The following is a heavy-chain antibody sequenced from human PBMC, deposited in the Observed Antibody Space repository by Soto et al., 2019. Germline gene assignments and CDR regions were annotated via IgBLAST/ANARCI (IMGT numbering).Heavy chain of an antibody. CDR1: VGTFSSTA. CDR2: IIPQFKLA. D-gene: IGHD2-21*02. Sequence: QVQLVQSGADVKKPGSSVKVSCKASVGTFSSTALSWVRQAPGQGLEWMGSIIPQFKLANYAQRFQGRATFTADESTSTAYMELSSLRSEDTAVYYCATRAVTAFYFDYWGQGTLVTVSS. J-gene: IGHJ4*02. V-gene: IGHV1-69*15. CDR3: ATRAVTAFYFDY.